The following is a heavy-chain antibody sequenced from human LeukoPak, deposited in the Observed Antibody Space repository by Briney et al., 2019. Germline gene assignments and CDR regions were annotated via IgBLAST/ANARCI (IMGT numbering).Heavy chain of an antibody. CDR1: GGSISSYY. V-gene: IGHV4-59*08. D-gene: IGHD2-2*01. Sequence: SETLSLTCTVSGGSISSYYWSWIRQPPGKGLEWIGYIYYSGSTDYNPSLKSRVTISVDTSKNQFSLKLSSVTAADTAVYYCARHASYCSSTSCYDPWGQGTLVTVSS. J-gene: IGHJ5*02. CDR3: ARHASYCSSTSCYDP. CDR2: IYYSGST.